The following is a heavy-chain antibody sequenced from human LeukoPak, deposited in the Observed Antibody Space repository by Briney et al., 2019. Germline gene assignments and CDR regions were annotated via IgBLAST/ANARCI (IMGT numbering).Heavy chain of an antibody. CDR1: GGSFSGYY. Sequence: PSETLSLTCAVYGGSFSGYYWSWIRQPPGKGLEWIGEINHSGSTNYNPSLKSRVTISVDTSKNQFSLKLSSVTAADTAVYYCARRPCSGGSCYMFDYWGQGTLVTVSS. CDR2: INHSGST. CDR3: ARRPCSGGSCYMFDY. D-gene: IGHD2-15*01. V-gene: IGHV4-34*01. J-gene: IGHJ4*02.